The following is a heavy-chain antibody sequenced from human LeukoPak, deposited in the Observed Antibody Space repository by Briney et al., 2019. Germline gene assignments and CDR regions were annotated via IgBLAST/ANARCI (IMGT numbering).Heavy chain of an antibody. CDR1: GDSVSSNTVA. Sequence: SETLSLTCAISGDSVSSNTVAWNWIRQSPSRGVEWLGRTYYRSKWYDHYAVSVESRITINPDTSKNQFSLQLNSVTPEDAAVYYCARGQGWAFDIWGQGTMVTVSS. D-gene: IGHD2-15*01. CDR3: ARGQGWAFDI. J-gene: IGHJ3*02. CDR2: TYYRSKWYD. V-gene: IGHV6-1*01.